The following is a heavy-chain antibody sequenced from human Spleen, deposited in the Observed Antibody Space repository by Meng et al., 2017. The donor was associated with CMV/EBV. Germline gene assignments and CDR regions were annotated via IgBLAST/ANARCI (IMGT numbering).Heavy chain of an antibody. V-gene: IGHV4-61*08. Sequence: SETLSLTCTVSGSSVSSGGYYWSWIRQPPGKGLEWIGYIYNSGRTNYNASLRSRVTISLDTSKNQFSLELSSVTAADTAVYYCARGGMYASSWFDSWGQGTLVTVSS. J-gene: IGHJ5*01. D-gene: IGHD2-8*01. CDR3: ARGGMYASSWFDS. CDR2: IYNSGRT. CDR1: GSSVSSGGYY.